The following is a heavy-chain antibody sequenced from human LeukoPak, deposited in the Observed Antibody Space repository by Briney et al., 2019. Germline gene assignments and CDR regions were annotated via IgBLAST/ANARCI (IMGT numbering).Heavy chain of an antibody. CDR3: TWRGCSSATCEYFFDH. CDR1: GFIFSGSA. D-gene: IGHD2-2*01. V-gene: IGHV3-73*01. CDR2: IRSKANSYAT. J-gene: IGHJ4*02. Sequence: GGSLRLSCAASGFIFSGSAMHWVRQASGKGLEWVGRIRSKANSYATAYAASVKGRFTNSRDDSKNTAYLQMNSLKTEDTAVYYCTWRGCSSATCEYFFDHWGQGTLVTVSS.